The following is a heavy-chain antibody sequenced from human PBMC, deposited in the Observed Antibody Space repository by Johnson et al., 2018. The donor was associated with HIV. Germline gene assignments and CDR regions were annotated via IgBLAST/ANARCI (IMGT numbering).Heavy chain of an antibody. V-gene: IGHV3-53*01. CDR3: ARACRDGYTCDVFDI. Sequence: VQLVESGGGLIQPGGSLRLSCAASGFTVSSNYMSWVRQAPGKGLEWVSVIFSGGSTYYADSVTGRFTISRDSSKNTLYLQMNSLRAEDTAVYYCARACRDGYTCDVFDIWGQGTMVTVSS. J-gene: IGHJ3*02. CDR2: IFSGGST. D-gene: IGHD5-24*01. CDR1: GFTVSSNY.